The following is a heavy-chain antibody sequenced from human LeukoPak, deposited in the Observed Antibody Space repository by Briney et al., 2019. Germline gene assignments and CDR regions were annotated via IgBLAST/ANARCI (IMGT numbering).Heavy chain of an antibody. V-gene: IGHV3-74*01. D-gene: IGHD3-9*01. J-gene: IGHJ4*02. Sequence: GGSLRLSCAASGFTFSTYWMHWVRQVPGKGLVWVSRINSDGSSTNYADAVKGRFTISRDNAKNSLYLQMNSLRAEDTAVYYCARGETYYDILTGSYYFDYWGQGTLVTVSS. CDR2: INSDGSST. CDR3: ARGETYYDILTGSYYFDY. CDR1: GFTFSTYW.